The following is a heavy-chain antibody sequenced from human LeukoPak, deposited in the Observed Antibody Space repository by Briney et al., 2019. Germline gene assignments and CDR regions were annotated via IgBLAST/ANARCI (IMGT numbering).Heavy chain of an antibody. V-gene: IGHV4-30-4*08. CDR1: GGSISSGDYY. Sequence: SQTLSLTWTVSGGSISSGDYYWGWIRQPPGNGLEWIGYIYYSGSTYYKQSLKSRVTISVDTSKNPFFMKLSSVTAEDTAVYYCARESKLELYLDYWGQGTLVTVSS. CDR2: IYYSGST. D-gene: IGHD1-26*01. J-gene: IGHJ4*02. CDR3: ARESKLELYLDY.